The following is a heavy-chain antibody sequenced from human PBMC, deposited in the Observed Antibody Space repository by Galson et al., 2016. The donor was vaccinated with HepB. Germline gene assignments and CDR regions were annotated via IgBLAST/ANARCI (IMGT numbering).Heavy chain of an antibody. D-gene: IGHD3-10*01. V-gene: IGHV3-11*03. CDR2: ITSSSSYI. CDR3: AKSYGSGSRWPLEY. Sequence: SLRLSCAASGFTFSDYYMSWIRQAPGKGLEWVSYITSSSSYIKYADSVKGRFTISRDSAKDSLYLQMNSLRGEDTAFYYCAKSYGSGSRWPLEYWGQGTLVTVSS. CDR1: GFTFSDYY. J-gene: IGHJ4*02.